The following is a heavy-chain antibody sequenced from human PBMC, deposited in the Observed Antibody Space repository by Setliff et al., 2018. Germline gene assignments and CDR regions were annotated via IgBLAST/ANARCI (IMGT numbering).Heavy chain of an antibody. CDR2: ISGSGGST. D-gene: IGHD3-22*01. CDR3: AKGPRSSVYYSFFDY. Sequence: SLRLSCAASGFTFSSYAMTWVRQAPGKGLEWVSLISGSGGSTYYADSVKGRFTISRDNSKNTLYLQMNSLRGEDTALYYCAKGPRSSVYYSFFDYWGQGTLVTVSS. V-gene: IGHV3-23*01. CDR1: GFTFSSYA. J-gene: IGHJ4*02.